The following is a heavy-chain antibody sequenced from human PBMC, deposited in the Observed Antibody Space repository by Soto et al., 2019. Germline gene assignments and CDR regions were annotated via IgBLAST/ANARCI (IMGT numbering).Heavy chain of an antibody. CDR3: AAPSSTNYYYGMDV. CDR1: GFTFTSSA. V-gene: IGHV1-58*01. CDR2: IVVGSGNT. Sequence: GASVKVSCKGSGFTFTSSAVQWVRQARGQRLEWIGWIVVGSGNTNYAQKFQERVTITRDMSTSTAYMELSSLRSEDTAVYYCAAPSSTNYYYGMDVWGQGTTVTVSS. D-gene: IGHD6-13*01. J-gene: IGHJ6*02.